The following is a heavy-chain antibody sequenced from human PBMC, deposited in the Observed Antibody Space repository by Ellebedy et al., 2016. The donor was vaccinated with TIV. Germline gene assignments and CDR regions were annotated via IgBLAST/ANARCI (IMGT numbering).Heavy chain of an antibody. J-gene: IGHJ3*02. Sequence: GGSLRLSCAASGFSFSSYWMTWVRQAPGKGLEWVANIRLDGGDKYYVDSVKGRFTVSRDNARNSLFLHMTSLRADDPAIYYCATDGSYGDYLSPTHAFVIWGQGTMVTVSS. CDR1: GFSFSSYW. V-gene: IGHV3-7*01. CDR2: IRLDGGDK. D-gene: IGHD4-17*01. CDR3: ATDGSYGDYLSPTHAFVI.